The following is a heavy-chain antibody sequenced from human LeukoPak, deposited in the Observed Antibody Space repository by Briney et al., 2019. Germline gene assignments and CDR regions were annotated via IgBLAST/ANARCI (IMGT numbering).Heavy chain of an antibody. D-gene: IGHD3-22*01. J-gene: IGHJ4*02. V-gene: IGHV3-9*01. CDR2: ISWNSGSI. Sequence: PGGSLRLSCAASGFTFSSYWMSWVRQAPGKGLEWVSGISWNSGSIGYADSVKGRFTISRDNAKNSLYLQMNSLRAEDTALYYCAKSYYDSSGYYYDYWGQGTLVTVSS. CDR3: AKSYYDSSGYYYDY. CDR1: GFTFSSYW.